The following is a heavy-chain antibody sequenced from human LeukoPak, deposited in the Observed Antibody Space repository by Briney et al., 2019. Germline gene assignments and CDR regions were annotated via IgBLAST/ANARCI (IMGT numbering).Heavy chain of an antibody. CDR3: AKDMELAS. V-gene: IGHV3-23*01. CDR1: GFTFRDAA. D-gene: IGHD1-26*01. J-gene: IGHJ5*02. CDR2: ISSSGANA. Sequence: GGSLTLSCAASGFTFRDAAMTWVRQAPGKGLEWVSLISSSGANAYYADSVKGRFTISRGNSTNTLYLQMNNLRGEDTAEYYCAKDMELASWGQGTLVTVSS.